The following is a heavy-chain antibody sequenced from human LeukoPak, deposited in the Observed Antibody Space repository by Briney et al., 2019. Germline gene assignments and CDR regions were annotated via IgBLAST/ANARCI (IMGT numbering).Heavy chain of an antibody. CDR2: INPSGGST. CDR3: ARDYGSGNNYYYYMDV. Sequence: ASVKVSCKASGYTFTSYYIHWVRQAPGQGLEWMGIINPSGGSTSNAQNFQGRVTMTRDTSTSTVYMELSSLRSEDTAMYYCARDYGSGNNYYYYMDVWGKGTTVTVSS. CDR1: GYTFTSYY. D-gene: IGHD3-10*01. V-gene: IGHV1-46*01. J-gene: IGHJ6*03.